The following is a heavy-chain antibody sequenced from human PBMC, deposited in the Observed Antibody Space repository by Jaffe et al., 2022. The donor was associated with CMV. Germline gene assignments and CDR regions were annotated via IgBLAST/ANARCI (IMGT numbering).Heavy chain of an antibody. Sequence: QVQLQESGPGLVKPSQTLSLTCTVSGGSISSGGYYWSWIRQHPGKGLEWIGYIYYSGSTYYNPSLKSRVTISVDTSKNQFSLKLSSVTAADTAVYYCARAGGDYGGNSAPSPAAFDIWGQGTMVTVSS. CDR1: GGSISSGGYY. CDR2: IYYSGST. V-gene: IGHV4-31*03. CDR3: ARAGGDYGGNSAPSPAAFDI. J-gene: IGHJ3*02. D-gene: IGHD4-17*01.